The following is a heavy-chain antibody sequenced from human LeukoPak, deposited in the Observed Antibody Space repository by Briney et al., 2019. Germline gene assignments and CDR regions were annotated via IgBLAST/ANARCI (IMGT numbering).Heavy chain of an antibody. J-gene: IGHJ4*02. Sequence: PSETLSLTCTVSGGSISSYYWSWIRQPPGKGLEWIGYIYYSGSTNYNPSLKSRVTISVDTSKNQFSLKLSSVTAADSAVYYCARQLGYSSSWFDYWGQGTLVTVSS. CDR2: IYYSGST. V-gene: IGHV4-59*08. CDR1: GGSISSYY. CDR3: ARQLGYSSSWFDY. D-gene: IGHD6-13*01.